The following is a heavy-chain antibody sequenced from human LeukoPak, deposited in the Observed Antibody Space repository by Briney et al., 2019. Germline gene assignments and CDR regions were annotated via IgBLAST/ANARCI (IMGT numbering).Heavy chain of an antibody. J-gene: IGHJ5*02. CDR2: IYYSGST. Sequence: PSETLSLTCSVSGGFITSFYWSWIRQPPGKRLEWIGSIYYSGSTNYNPSLKSRVTISVDTSKKQFSLRLTSVTAADTAVYYCARLWPETSRSFDPWGQGTLVTVHS. V-gene: IGHV4-59*08. CDR3: ARLWPETSRSFDP. CDR1: GGFITSFY.